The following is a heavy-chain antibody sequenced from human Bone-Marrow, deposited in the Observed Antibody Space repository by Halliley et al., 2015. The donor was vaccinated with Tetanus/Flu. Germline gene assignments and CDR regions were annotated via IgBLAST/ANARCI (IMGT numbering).Heavy chain of an antibody. CDR3: ARVRGPLSFDV. V-gene: IGHV4-4*02. Sequence: SLRLSCAVSGDSINRSNWWTWVRQPPGKGLEWIGEIYHSGGPNYNPSLKSRVTISMDKAKNQFSLMLKFVTAADTGVYYCARVRGPLSFDVWGQGILITVSS. CDR1: GDSINRSNW. CDR2: IYHSGGP. J-gene: IGHJ4*02. D-gene: IGHD3-3*02.